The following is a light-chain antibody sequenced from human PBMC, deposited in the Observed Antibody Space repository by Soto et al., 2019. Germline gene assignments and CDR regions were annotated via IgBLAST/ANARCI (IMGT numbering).Light chain of an antibody. J-gene: IGKJ1*01. CDR1: QSISSW. V-gene: IGKV1-5*01. CDR3: QQYNSYSA. CDR2: GAS. Sequence: DIQITQSPSTLSSSVLERFTITCRASQSISSWLAWYQQKPGKAPKLLIYGASSLESGVPSRFSGSGSGTEFTLTISSLQPDDFATYYCQQYNSYSAFGQGTKVDIK.